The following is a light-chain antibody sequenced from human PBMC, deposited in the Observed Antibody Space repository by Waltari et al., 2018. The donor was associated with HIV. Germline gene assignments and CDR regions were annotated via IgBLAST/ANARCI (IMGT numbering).Light chain of an antibody. Sequence: QSVLTQPPSASATPGQRVTISCSGSLSNIGSNTVNSYQQFPGTAPKLLIYKDNQRPTGVPDRFSGSRSGTSASLAISGLQSEDEADYYCEAWDDSLSGCVFGTGTKVTVL. CDR2: KDN. J-gene: IGLJ1*01. V-gene: IGLV1-44*01. CDR1: LSNIGSNT. CDR3: EAWDDSLSGCV.